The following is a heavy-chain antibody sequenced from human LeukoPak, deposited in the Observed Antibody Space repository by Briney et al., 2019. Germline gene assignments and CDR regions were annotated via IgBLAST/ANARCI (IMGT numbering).Heavy chain of an antibody. V-gene: IGHV4-4*07. D-gene: IGHD3-10*01. CDR2: LYNGGDT. J-gene: IGHJ4*02. Sequence: SETLSLTCTVSGASIGSFYWVWIRQPAGRGLEWIGRLYNGGDTNYSPSLRSRVTMPVDTSKNQFSLKLKSVTAADTAVYYCARGGSRKPRANFDYWGQGTLVTVSS. CDR3: ARGGSRKPRANFDY. CDR1: GASIGSFY.